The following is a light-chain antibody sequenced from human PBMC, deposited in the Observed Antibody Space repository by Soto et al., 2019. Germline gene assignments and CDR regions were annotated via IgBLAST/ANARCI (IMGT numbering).Light chain of an antibody. Sequence: EIVLTQSPGTLSLSPGERATLSCRASQSVSSSYLAWYQQKPGQAPRLLIYGASSRATGIPDRFSGGGSGTEFTLTISSLQSEDFAVYYCQHYNNWPFTFGQGTKLEIK. V-gene: IGKV3-20*01. J-gene: IGKJ2*01. CDR1: QSVSSSY. CDR2: GAS. CDR3: QHYNNWPFT.